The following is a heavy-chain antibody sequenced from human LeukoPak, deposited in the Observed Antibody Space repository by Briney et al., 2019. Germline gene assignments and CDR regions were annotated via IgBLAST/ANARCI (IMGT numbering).Heavy chain of an antibody. V-gene: IGHV4-4*07. Sequence: PSETLSLTCTVSGGSINNYFWSWIRLPAGKGLEWIGRVYSSGSTIYNPSLKSRVTMPVDTSTNQFSLKLSYVTAADTAVYYCAKGSRWFDPWGQGTPVTVSS. CDR1: GGSINNYF. CDR2: VYSSGST. CDR3: AKGSRWFDP. J-gene: IGHJ5*02.